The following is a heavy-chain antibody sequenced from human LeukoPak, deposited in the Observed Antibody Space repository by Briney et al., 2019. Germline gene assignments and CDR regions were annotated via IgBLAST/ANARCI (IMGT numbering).Heavy chain of an antibody. CDR1: GGSISSYY. CDR2: IYYSGSI. CDR3: ARVGDKFDY. D-gene: IGHD3-10*01. V-gene: IGHV4-59*01. Sequence: PSETLSLTCTVSGGSISSYYWSWIRQPPGKGLEWIGYIYYSGSINYNPSLKSRVTISVDTSKNQFSLKLSSVTAADTAVYYCARVGDKFDYWGQGTLVTVSS. J-gene: IGHJ4*02.